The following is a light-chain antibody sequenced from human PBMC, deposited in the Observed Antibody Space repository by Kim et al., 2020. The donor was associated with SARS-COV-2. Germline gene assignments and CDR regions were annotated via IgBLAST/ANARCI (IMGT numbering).Light chain of an antibody. CDR1: QSIRTH. J-gene: IGKJ1*01. CDR2: GAS. V-gene: IGKV3-15*01. Sequence: EIVLTQSPAMLSVSPGARATLSCRASQSIRTHLAWYQQKPGQAPRLLIFGASTRAADTPDRFSGSGSATDFTLTISSLQPEDCAVYYCHQDYNWPAWTFGQGTKVDIK. CDR3: HQDYNWPAWT.